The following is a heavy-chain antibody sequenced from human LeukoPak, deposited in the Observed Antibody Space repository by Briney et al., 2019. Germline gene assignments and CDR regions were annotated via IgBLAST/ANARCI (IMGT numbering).Heavy chain of an antibody. D-gene: IGHD6-19*01. V-gene: IGHV1-46*01. J-gene: IGHJ5*02. CDR3: ARGDSSGWYQYNWFDP. Sequence: ASVKVSCKASGYTFTSYYMHWVRQAPGQGLEWMGIINPSGGSTNYAQKLQGRVTMTTDTSTSTAYMELRSLRSDDTAVYYCARGDSSGWYQYNWFDPWGQGTLVTVSS. CDR2: INPSGGST. CDR1: GYTFTSYY.